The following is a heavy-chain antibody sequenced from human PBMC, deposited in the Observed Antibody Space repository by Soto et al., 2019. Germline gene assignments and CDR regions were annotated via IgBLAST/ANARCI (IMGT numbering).Heavy chain of an antibody. D-gene: IGHD6-19*01. CDR2: INSDGSST. V-gene: IGHV3-74*01. J-gene: IGHJ6*02. CDR3: ARVGYSSGRPQYYYYYGMDV. Sequence: PGGSLRLSCAASGFTFSSYWMHWVRQAPGKGLVWVSRINSDGSSTSYADSVKGRFTISRDNAKNTLYLQMNSLRAEDTAVYYCARVGYSSGRPQYYYYYGMDVWGQGTTVTVS. CDR1: GFTFSSYW.